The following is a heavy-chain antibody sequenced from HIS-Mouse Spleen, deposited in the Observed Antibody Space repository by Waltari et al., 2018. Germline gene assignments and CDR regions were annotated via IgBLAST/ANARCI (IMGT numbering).Heavy chain of an antibody. J-gene: IGHJ4*02. D-gene: IGHD1-26*01. V-gene: IGHV4-59*01. CDR2: IYYSGST. CDR1: GGSISRYY. CDR3: ARSAQGGSYYFDY. Sequence: QVQLQESGPGLVKPSETLSLTCTVSGGSISRYYWSWIRQPPGKGLEWIGYIYYSGSTNYNPSLKSRVTISVDTSKNQFSLKLSSVTAADTAVYYCARSAQGGSYYFDYWGQGTLVTVSS.